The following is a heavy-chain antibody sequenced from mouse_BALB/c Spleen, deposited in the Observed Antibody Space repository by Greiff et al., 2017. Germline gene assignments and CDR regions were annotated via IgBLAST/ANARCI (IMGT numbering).Heavy chain of an antibody. Sequence: VQLQQPGAELVMPGASVKMSCKASGYTFTDYEMHWVKQTPVHGLEWIGAIDPETGGTAYNQKFKGKATLTADKSSSTAYMELRSLTSEDSAVYYCTRLWEDYWGQGTTLTVSS. J-gene: IGHJ2*01. CDR1: GYTFTDYE. D-gene: IGHD4-1*01. CDR3: TRLWEDY. V-gene: IGHV1-15*01. CDR2: IDPETGGT.